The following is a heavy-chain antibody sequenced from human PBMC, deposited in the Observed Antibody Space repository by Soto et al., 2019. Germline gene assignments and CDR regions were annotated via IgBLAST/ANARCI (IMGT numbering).Heavy chain of an antibody. CDR3: AKDILDSSGWYYFDY. CDR2: ISYNGNT. CDR1: GGSISSGDYY. Sequence: QVQLQESGPGLVKPSQTLSLTCIVSGGSISSGDYYWSWIRQPPGKGLEWIGYISYNGNTYYNPSLKSRITISVDTSNNQFSLHLSSVTAADTAVYYCAKDILDSSGWYYFDYWGQGTLVTVSS. V-gene: IGHV4-30-4*01. J-gene: IGHJ4*02. D-gene: IGHD6-19*01.